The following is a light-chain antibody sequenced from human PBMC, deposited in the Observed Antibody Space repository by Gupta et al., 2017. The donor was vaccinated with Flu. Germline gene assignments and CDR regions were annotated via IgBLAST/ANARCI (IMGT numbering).Light chain of an antibody. CDR3: MQCTGWPYA. CDR2: KVS. Sequence: TPGQPASIACSSSQILGHSDGNTYWHWFHQRPGQSPRRLIYKVSNRDYGVPDRVSGSGSGTDFTLKISRVEADDVGVYYCMQCTGWPYAFGQGTNLEI. V-gene: IGKV2-30*02. CDR1: QILGHSDGNTY. J-gene: IGKJ2*01.